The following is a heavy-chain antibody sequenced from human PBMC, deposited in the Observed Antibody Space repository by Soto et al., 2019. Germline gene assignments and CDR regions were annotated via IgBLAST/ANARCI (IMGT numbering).Heavy chain of an antibody. CDR1: GFTFSNSA. CDR2: IVVGSGHP. D-gene: IGHD6-19*01. CDR3: AADVIAVAGDFDY. Sequence: ASVKVSCKASGFTFSNSAVQWVRQPRGQRLEWMGWIVVGSGHPNLAQKFQDRVTLTRDMSTGTAYMELSSLRSEDTAVYYCAADVIAVAGDFDYWGQGTLVTVSS. J-gene: IGHJ4*02. V-gene: IGHV1-58*01.